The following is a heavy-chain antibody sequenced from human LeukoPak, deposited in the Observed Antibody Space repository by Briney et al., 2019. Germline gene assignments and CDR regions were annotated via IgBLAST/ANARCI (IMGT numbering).Heavy chain of an antibody. CDR2: IYYSGST. D-gene: IGHD3-10*01. CDR1: GGSISTYY. V-gene: IGHV4-59*01. CDR3: ARGSPYSGSGSYFGY. J-gene: IGHJ4*02. Sequence: PSETLSLTCTVSGGSISTYYWSWVRQPPGKALEWIGYIYYSGSTSYNPSLKSRVTILVDTSRSHISLKLSSVTAADTAVYYCARGSPYSGSGSYFGYWGQGTLVTVSS.